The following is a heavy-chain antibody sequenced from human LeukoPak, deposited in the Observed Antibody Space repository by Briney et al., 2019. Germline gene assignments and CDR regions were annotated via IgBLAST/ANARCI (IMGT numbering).Heavy chain of an antibody. CDR2: ISYDGSNK. V-gene: IGHV3-30*04. CDR3: ARDVYGMGV. Sequence: GGSLRLSCAASGFTFSSYAMHRVRQAPGKGLEWVAVISYDGSNKYYADSVKGRFTISRDNSKNTLYLQMNSLRAEDTAVYYCARDVYGMGVWGKGTTVTVSS. J-gene: IGHJ6*04. CDR1: GFTFSSYA.